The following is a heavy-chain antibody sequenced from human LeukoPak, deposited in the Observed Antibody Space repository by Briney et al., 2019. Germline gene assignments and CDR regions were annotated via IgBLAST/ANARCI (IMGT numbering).Heavy chain of an antibody. CDR3: ARAYSSSSEVDY. J-gene: IGHJ4*02. V-gene: IGHV4-30-4*01. D-gene: IGHD6-6*01. CDR1: GGSISSGDYY. Sequence: SQTLSFTCTVSGGSISSGDYYWSWIRQPPGKGLEWIGYIYYSGSTYYNPSLKSRVTISVDTSKNQFSLKLSSVTAADTAVYYCARAYSSSSEVDYWGQGTLVTVSS. CDR2: IYYSGST.